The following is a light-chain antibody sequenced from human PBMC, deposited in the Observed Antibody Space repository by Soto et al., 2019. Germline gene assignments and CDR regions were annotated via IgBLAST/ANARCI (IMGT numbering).Light chain of an antibody. Sequence: EIVLTQSPGTLSLSPGERATLSCRASQTVRTNYLAWFQHKPGQAPRLLIYGASSSATGIPDRFSGSGSGTDFTLTINRLEPEDFAVYFCQQYSDSPLTFGGGTKVEIK. V-gene: IGKV3-20*01. CDR1: QTVRTNY. J-gene: IGKJ4*01. CDR3: QQYSDSPLT. CDR2: GAS.